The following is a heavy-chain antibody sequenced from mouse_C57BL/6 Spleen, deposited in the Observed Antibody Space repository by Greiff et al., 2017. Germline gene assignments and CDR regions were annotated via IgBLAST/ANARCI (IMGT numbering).Heavy chain of an antibody. CDR2: IDPNSGGT. CDR3: ASYYDYDWFAY. D-gene: IGHD2-4*01. J-gene: IGHJ3*01. CDR1: GYTFTSYW. Sequence: QVQLKQPGAELVKPGASVKLSCKASGYTFTSYWMHWVKQRPGRGLEWIGRIDPNSGGTKYNEKFKSKATLTVDKPSSTAYMQLSSLTSEDSAVYYCASYYDYDWFAYWGQGTLVTVSA. V-gene: IGHV1-72*01.